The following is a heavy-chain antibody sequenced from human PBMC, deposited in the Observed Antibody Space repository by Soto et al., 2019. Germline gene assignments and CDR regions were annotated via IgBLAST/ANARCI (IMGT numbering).Heavy chain of an antibody. V-gene: IGHV1-18*01. CDR1: GYTFTSYG. CDR2: ISAYNGNT. J-gene: IGHJ5*02. Sequence: ASVKVSCKASGYTFTSYGISWVRQAPGQGLEWMGWISAYNGNTNYAQKLQGRVTMTTDTSTSTAYMELRSLRSDDTAVYYCARDVAIVRAGDWFDPWGQGTLVTVSS. CDR3: ARDVAIVRAGDWFDP. D-gene: IGHD3-10*01.